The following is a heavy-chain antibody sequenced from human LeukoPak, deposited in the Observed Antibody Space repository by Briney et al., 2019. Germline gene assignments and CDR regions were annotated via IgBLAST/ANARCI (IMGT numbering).Heavy chain of an antibody. CDR2: INHSGST. CDR1: GGSFSGYY. Sequence: PSETLSLTSAVYGGSFSGYYWSWIRQPPGKGLEWIGEINHSGSTNYNPSLKSRVTISVDTSKNQFSLKLSSVTAADTAVYYCARVVARNGMDVWGQGTTVTVSS. CDR3: ARVVARNGMDV. J-gene: IGHJ6*02. D-gene: IGHD2-15*01. V-gene: IGHV4-34*01.